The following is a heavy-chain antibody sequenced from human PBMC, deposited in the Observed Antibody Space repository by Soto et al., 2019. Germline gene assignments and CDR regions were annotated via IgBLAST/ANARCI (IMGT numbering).Heavy chain of an antibody. J-gene: IGHJ6*02. CDR1: GFTFRDYY. CDR2: IDSSTKYT. V-gene: IGHV3-11*05. CDR3: AREYYYTMDV. Sequence: ESGGGLVRPGGSLRLSCEASGFTFRDYYMTWFRQAPGKGLEWLSYIDSSTKYTNYADSVKGRFTISRDNAKNSLYLQMNSLRADDTAVYYCAREYYYTMDVWGQGTMVTVSS.